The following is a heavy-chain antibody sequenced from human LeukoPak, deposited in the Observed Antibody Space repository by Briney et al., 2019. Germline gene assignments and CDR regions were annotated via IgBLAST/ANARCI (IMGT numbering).Heavy chain of an antibody. CDR3: AALITASETGFDF. J-gene: IGHJ4*02. D-gene: IGHD3-10*01. Sequence: SQTLSLTCAISGDSVSSNSAVWNWIRQSPSRGLEWLGRTYYRSKWYNDYAVSMKSRITINPDTSKNQFSLQLNLVTPEDTPVYFCAALITASETGFDFWGQGTLVTVSS. V-gene: IGHV6-1*01. CDR2: TYYRSKWYN. CDR1: GDSVSSNSAV.